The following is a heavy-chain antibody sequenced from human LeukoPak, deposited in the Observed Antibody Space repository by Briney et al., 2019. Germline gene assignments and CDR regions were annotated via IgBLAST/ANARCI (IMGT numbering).Heavy chain of an antibody. V-gene: IGHV4-39*01. Sequence: SETLSLTCTVSGGSISSSSYYWGWIRQPPGKGLEWIGSIYYSGSTYYNPSLKSRVTISVDTSKNQFSLKLSSVTAADTAVYYCARHYYDSSGYPSRRFDPWGQGTPVTVSS. CDR1: GGSISSSSYY. J-gene: IGHJ5*02. D-gene: IGHD3-22*01. CDR2: IYYSGST. CDR3: ARHYYDSSGYPSRRFDP.